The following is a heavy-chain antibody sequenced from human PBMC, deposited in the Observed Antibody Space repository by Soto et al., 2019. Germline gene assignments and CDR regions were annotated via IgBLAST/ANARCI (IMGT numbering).Heavy chain of an antibody. V-gene: IGHV3-30*18. Sequence: RISCEGSGFTFSTYGIHWVRQAPGKGLEWVALISYDGGSKYYGDSVKGRFIISRDNSHNAGSLQMNSLRADDTAVYFCAKEQLAMTVVVGDYFASWGRGTLVTVSS. D-gene: IGHD3-22*01. CDR1: GFTFSTYG. J-gene: IGHJ4*02. CDR3: AKEQLAMTVVVGDYFAS. CDR2: ISYDGGSK.